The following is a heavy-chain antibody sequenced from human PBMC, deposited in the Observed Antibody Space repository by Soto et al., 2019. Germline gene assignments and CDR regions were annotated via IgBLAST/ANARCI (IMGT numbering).Heavy chain of an antibody. CDR3: ASWAEDEPERIAAAGTDY. J-gene: IGHJ4*02. D-gene: IGHD6-13*01. CDR2: IIPIFGTA. CDR1: GSTFSSYA. V-gene: IGHV1-69*01. Sequence: QVQLVQSGAEVKKPGSSVKVSCKASGSTFSSYAISWVRQAPGQGLEWMGGIIPIFGTANYAQKFQGRVTMTADDSTSTAYMELSSLRSEDTAVYYCASWAEDEPERIAAAGTDYWGQGTLVTVSS.